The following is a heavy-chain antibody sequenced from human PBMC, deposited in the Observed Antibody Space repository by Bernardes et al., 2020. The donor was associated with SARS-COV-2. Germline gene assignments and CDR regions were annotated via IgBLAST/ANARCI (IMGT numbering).Heavy chain of an antibody. V-gene: IGHV3-23*01. J-gene: IGHJ4*02. CDR1: GFTLSSNA. CDR2: SSESDDRS. CDR3: AKDLFWWIASDY. D-gene: IGHD2-21*01. Sequence: GGSLRLSCAASGFTLSSNAMSWVRQAPGKGLEWVASSESDDRSHYAVSAKSRFSISSDNSKNTLHLQLNSLGGEDTAVYYCAKDLFWWIASDYWGQGTLGTVAP.